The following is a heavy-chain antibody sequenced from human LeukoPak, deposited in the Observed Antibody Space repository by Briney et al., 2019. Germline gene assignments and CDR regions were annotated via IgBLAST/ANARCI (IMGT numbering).Heavy chain of an antibody. J-gene: IGHJ5*02. CDR2: ISWNSGSI. V-gene: IGHV3-9*01. D-gene: IGHD6-13*01. Sequence: SLRLSCAASGFTFDDYAMHWVRQAPGKGLEWVSGISWNSGSIGYADSVKGRFTISRDNAKNSLYLQMNSLRAEDTALYYCAKARNQQLVRVDWFDPRGQGTLVTVSS. CDR3: AKARNQQLVRVDWFDP. CDR1: GFTFDDYA.